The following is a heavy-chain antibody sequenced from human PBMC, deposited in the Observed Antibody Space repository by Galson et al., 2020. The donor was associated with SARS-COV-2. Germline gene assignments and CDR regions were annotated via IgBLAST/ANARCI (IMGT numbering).Heavy chain of an antibody. Sequence: SETLSLTGTVSHYSINTGSYWGWIRQPPRKGQEWIGTIYHSGNPYYNPSRKSRVTNSADTSKNQLSLKLSSVTAADPAVYYCASPMLAFGEVMITHFDYWGQVTLVTVSS. D-gene: IGHD3-16*01. CDR3: ASPMLAFGEVMITHFDY. CDR2: IYHSGNP. CDR1: HYSINTGSY. J-gene: IGHJ4*02. V-gene: IGHV4-38-2*02.